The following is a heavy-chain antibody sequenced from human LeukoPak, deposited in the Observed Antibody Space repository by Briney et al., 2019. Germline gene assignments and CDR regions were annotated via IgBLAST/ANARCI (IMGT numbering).Heavy chain of an antibody. Sequence: GGSLRLSCDASGFPFSDYYMTWIRQAPGKGLEWVSVIYNTGGTKYADSVRGRFTISRDNSKNTVFLQMNSLRPEDTAVYYCVRATWDYWGQGTLVTVSS. CDR1: GFPFSDYY. J-gene: IGHJ4*02. V-gene: IGHV3-66*01. CDR3: VRATWDY. CDR2: IYNTGGT.